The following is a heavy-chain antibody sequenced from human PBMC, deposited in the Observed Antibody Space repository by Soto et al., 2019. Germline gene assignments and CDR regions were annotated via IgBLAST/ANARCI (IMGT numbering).Heavy chain of an antibody. Sequence: QVQLQESGPGLVKPSQTLSLTCTVSGGSISSGAYYWSWIRQHPGKGLECIGYIYYSGSTYYNPSLKSRVTISVDLSENQFSLKLSSVTAADTAVYYCARYGSGSYYPTTFDYWGQGTLVTVSS. CDR3: ARYGSGSYYPTTFDY. J-gene: IGHJ4*02. V-gene: IGHV4-31*03. CDR1: GGSISSGAYY. D-gene: IGHD3-10*01. CDR2: IYYSGST.